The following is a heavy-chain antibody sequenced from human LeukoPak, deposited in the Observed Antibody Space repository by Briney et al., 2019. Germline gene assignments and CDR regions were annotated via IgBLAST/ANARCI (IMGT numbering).Heavy chain of an antibody. CDR1: GFIFNNAW. V-gene: IGHV3-15*05. J-gene: IGHJ4*02. D-gene: IGHD6-13*01. CDR2: IQSKTDGGTT. CDR3: ATFNGYSSNFYKY. Sequence: GGSLRPSCAASGFIFNNAWMSWVRQAPGKGLEWVGRIQSKTDGGTTDYAAPVKGRYTISRDDSKNTLYLQMNSLKTEDTAVYYCATFNGYSSNFYKYWGQGTLVTVSS.